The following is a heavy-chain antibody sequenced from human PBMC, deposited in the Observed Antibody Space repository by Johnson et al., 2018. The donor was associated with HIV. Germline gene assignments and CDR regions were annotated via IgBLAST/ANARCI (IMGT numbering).Heavy chain of an antibody. V-gene: IGHV3-NL1*01. CDR3: ARGGLGYQNIHDPFDI. CDR2: IYSGGST. Sequence: SYGMHWVRQAPGKGLEWVSVIYSGGSTYYADSVKGRFTISRDNSKNTLYLQMNSLRAEDTAVYYCARGGLGYQNIHDPFDIWGPGTRVTVSS. CDR1: SYG. J-gene: IGHJ3*02. D-gene: IGHD3-16*02.